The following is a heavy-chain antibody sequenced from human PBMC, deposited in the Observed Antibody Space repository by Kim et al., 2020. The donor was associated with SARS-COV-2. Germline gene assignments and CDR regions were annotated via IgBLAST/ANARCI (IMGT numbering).Heavy chain of an antibody. J-gene: IGHJ4*02. D-gene: IGHD1-26*01. V-gene: IGHV1-69*01. CDR2: TA. Sequence: TAHYGQKFQGRVTITAEESKSTTYMQLTSMRSDDTAVYYCVREVGTGSFDDWGQGTLVTVSS. CDR3: VREVGTGSFDD.